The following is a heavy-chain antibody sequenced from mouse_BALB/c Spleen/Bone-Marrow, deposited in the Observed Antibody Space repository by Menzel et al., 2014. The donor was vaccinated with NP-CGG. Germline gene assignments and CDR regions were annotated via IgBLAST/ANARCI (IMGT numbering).Heavy chain of an antibody. CDR1: GFTFSYYG. D-gene: IGHD3-1*01. Sequence: VMLVESGGGLVKPGGSLKLSCAASGFTFSYYGMSWVRQSPEKRLEWVAEISSGGSYTYYPDTVTGRFTISRDNARSTLYLEMSSLRSEDTAMYYCARDSSGYFDYWGQGTTLTVSS. CDR2: ISSGGSYT. CDR3: ARDSSGYFDY. V-gene: IGHV5-9-4*01. J-gene: IGHJ2*01.